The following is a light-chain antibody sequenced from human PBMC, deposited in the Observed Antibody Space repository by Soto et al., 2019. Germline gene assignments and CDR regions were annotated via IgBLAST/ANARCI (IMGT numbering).Light chain of an antibody. J-gene: IGKJ4*01. Sequence: DILLTQAPSFLSASVGDRITITCRASHGISTYLAWYQQKPGKAPNLLIYAASTLQSGGPSRFSGSGSGTEVTLTISRRPTEDFATYDFLQVNNYARTFGGGTKVEIK. CDR3: LQVNNYART. CDR2: AAS. CDR1: HGISTY. V-gene: IGKV1-9*01.